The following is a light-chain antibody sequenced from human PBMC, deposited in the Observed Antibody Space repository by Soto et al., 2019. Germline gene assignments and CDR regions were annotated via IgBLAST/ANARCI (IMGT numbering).Light chain of an antibody. Sequence: EIVMTQSPATLSVSPGERATLSCRASQGIKDYLAWFQQKPGQAPRLLIYGASTRATAIPARFSGSGSGTEFTLSISRLAPEDFAVYYCQHYDSLPHTFGQGTKLVS. J-gene: IGKJ2*01. CDR1: QGIKDY. CDR2: GAS. CDR3: QHYDSLPHT. V-gene: IGKV3-15*01.